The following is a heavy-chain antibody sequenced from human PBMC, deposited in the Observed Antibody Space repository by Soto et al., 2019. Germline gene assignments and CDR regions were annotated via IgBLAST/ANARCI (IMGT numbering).Heavy chain of an antibody. D-gene: IGHD2-2*01. CDR1: GGSISSSSYY. Sequence: SETLSLTCTVSGGSISSSSYYWGWIRQPPGKGLEWIGSIYYSGSTYYNPSLKSRVTISVDTSKNQFSLKLSSVTAADTAVYYWARHRRGGFIGVVAAANRRSGYWCQGTLVTVS. CDR2: IYYSGST. V-gene: IGHV4-39*01. J-gene: IGHJ4*02. CDR3: ARHRRGGFIGVVAAANRRSGY.